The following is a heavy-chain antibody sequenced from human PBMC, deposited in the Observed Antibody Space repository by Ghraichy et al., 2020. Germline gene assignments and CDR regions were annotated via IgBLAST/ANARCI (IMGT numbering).Heavy chain of an antibody. V-gene: IGHV1-2*02. D-gene: IGHD1-26*01. CDR3: APTHSGTNYYFDY. CDR1: GYTFTAYY. Sequence: ASVKVSCKASGYTFTAYYIHWVRQAPGQGLEWMGWINPNSGGTNYAQKFQGRVTMTRDTSISTAYMELSRLRSDDTAVYYCAPTHSGTNYYFDYWGQGTLVTVSS. J-gene: IGHJ4*02. CDR2: INPNSGGT.